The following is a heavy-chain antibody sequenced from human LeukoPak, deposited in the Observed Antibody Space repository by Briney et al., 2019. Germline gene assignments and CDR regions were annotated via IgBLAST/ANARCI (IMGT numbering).Heavy chain of an antibody. CDR3: ARGGSAFDI. V-gene: IGHV4-59*08. J-gene: IGHJ3*02. CDR2: IYYTGST. CDR1: GGSITSYY. Sequence: PSETLSLTSTVSGGSITSYYWSWIRQPPGKGLEWIGYIYYTGSTKYDPSLKSRVTISVDTSKNQFSLKLSSVTAADTAVYYCARGGSAFDIWGQGTMVTVSS. D-gene: IGHD3-16*01.